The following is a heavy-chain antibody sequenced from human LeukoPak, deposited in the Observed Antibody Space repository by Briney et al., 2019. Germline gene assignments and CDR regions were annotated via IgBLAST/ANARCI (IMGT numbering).Heavy chain of an antibody. CDR2: IKQDGSEK. J-gene: IGHJ6*03. Sequence: GGSLRLSCAASGFTFSSYWMSWVRQAPGKGLEWVANIKQDGSEKYYVDSVKGRFTISRDNAKNSLYLQMNSLRAEDTAVYYCARDQRYYDFWRTYYYYYMDVWGKGTTVTVSS. CDR1: GFTFSSYW. D-gene: IGHD3-3*01. CDR3: ARDQRYYDFWRTYYYYYMDV. V-gene: IGHV3-7*01.